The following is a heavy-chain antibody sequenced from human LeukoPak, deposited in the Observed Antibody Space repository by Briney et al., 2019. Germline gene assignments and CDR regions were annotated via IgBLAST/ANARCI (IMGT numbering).Heavy chain of an antibody. CDR2: VYYTGST. CDR1: GGSISSGSYY. J-gene: IGHJ4*02. D-gene: IGHD2-8*02. Sequence: SQTLSLTCTVSGGSISSGSYYWSWTRQPPGKGLEWIGSVYYTGSTYHNPSLKSRVTMSVDTSRNQFSLRLSSVTAADTAIYYCATYRQVLLPFESWGQGTLVTVSS. CDR3: ATYRQVLLPFES. V-gene: IGHV4-39*07.